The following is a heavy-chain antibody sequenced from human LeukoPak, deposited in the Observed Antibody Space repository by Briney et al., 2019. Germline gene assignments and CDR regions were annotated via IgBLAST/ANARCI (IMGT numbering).Heavy chain of an antibody. Sequence: GGSLRLSCAASGFTFSSYSMNWVRQAPGKGLEWVSSISSSSYIYYADSVKGRFTISRDNAKNSLYLQMNSLRAEDTAVYYCARAGDGVGYLYCYGMDVWGQGTTVTVSS. CDR1: GFTFSSYS. D-gene: IGHD2-8*01. CDR3: ARAGDGVGYLYCYGMDV. CDR2: ISSSSYI. V-gene: IGHV3-21*01. J-gene: IGHJ6*02.